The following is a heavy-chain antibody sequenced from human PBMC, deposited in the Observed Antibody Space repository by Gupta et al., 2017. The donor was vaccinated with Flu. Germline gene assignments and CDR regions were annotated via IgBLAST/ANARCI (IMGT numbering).Heavy chain of an antibody. J-gene: IGHJ2*01. CDR3: ARGLDTIIYVWTNPDGHFDL. Sequence: QVQLVQSGAEVKKPGSSVKVSCVASRGRFSNYAFSWVRQAPGQGLEWMGKIIPIYGTANYAQKFQGRVTFSADKSTRTVYMELSSLRSDDTAVYYCARGLDTIIYVWTNPDGHFDLWGRGTLVTVS. CDR2: IIPIYGTA. CDR1: RGRFSNYA. V-gene: IGHV1-69*06. D-gene: IGHD5-24*01.